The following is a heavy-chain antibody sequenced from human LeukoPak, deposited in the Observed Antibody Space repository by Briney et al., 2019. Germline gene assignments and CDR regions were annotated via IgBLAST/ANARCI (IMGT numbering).Heavy chain of an antibody. D-gene: IGHD6-19*01. Sequence: SETLSLTCAVYGGSFSGYYWSWIRQPPGKGLEWIGEINHSGSTNYNPSLKSRVTISADTSKNQFSLKLSSVTAADTAVYYCARAALGSGGGDYWGQGTLVTVSS. CDR3: ARAALGSGGGDY. CDR1: GGSFSGYY. J-gene: IGHJ4*02. V-gene: IGHV4-34*01. CDR2: INHSGST.